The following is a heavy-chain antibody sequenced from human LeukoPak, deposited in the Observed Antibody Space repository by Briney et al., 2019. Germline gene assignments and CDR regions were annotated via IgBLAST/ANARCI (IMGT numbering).Heavy chain of an antibody. V-gene: IGHV3-21*01. Sequence: GGTLRLSCAASGFTFSSYSMNWVRQAPGKGLEWVSSISSSSSYIYYADSVKGRFTISRDNAKNSLYLQMNSLRAEDTAVYYCARGYDYGDYVVYWGQGTLVTVSS. CDR1: GFTFSSYS. CDR2: ISSSSSYI. CDR3: ARGYDYGDYVVY. D-gene: IGHD4-17*01. J-gene: IGHJ4*02.